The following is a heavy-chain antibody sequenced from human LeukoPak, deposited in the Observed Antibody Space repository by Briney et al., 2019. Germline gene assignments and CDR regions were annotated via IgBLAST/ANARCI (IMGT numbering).Heavy chain of an antibody. Sequence: GESLKISCKGSGYSFTSYWIGWVRQMPGKGLEWMGIIYPCDSDTRYSPSFQGQVTISADKSISTAYLQWSSLKASDTAMYYCARHGPLDYYDSSGSIDAFDIWGQGTMVTVSS. CDR2: IYPCDSDT. V-gene: IGHV5-51*01. D-gene: IGHD3-22*01. CDR1: GYSFTSYW. CDR3: ARHGPLDYYDSSGSIDAFDI. J-gene: IGHJ3*02.